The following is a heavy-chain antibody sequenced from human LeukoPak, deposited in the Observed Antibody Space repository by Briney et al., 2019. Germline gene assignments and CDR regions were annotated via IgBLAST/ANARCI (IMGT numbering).Heavy chain of an antibody. J-gene: IGHJ6*02. Sequence: PGGSLRLSCAASGFTLSSYWMHWVRQVPGKGLVWVSRINSDGSSTSYADSVKGRFTISRDNSKNTLYLQMNSLRAEDTAVYYCARDLGSYYYYGMDVWGQGTTVTVSS. V-gene: IGHV3-74*01. CDR1: GFTLSSYW. D-gene: IGHD2-15*01. CDR2: INSDGSST. CDR3: ARDLGSYYYYGMDV.